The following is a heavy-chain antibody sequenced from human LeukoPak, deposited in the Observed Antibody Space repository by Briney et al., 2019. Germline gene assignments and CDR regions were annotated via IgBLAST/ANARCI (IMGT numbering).Heavy chain of an antibody. CDR1: GGSISSSSYY. Sequence: SETLSLTCTVSGGSISSSSYYWGWIRQPPGKGLEWIGSIYYSGSTYYNPSLKSRVTISVDTSKNQFSLKLSSVTAADTAVYYCARRVIGGWYDAFDIWGQGTMVTVSS. V-gene: IGHV4-39*01. CDR3: ARRVIGGWYDAFDI. D-gene: IGHD6-19*01. J-gene: IGHJ3*02. CDR2: IYYSGST.